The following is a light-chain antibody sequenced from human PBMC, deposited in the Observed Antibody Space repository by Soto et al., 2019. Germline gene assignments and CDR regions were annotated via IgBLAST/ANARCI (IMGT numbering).Light chain of an antibody. CDR1: QSISSW. J-gene: IGKJ1*01. CDR3: QQYNGT. CDR2: DAS. V-gene: IGKV1-5*01. Sequence: DIQMTQSPSSLSSSVGDRFTITCRSSQSISSWLAWYQQKPGKAPKLLIYDASSLESGVPSRFSGSGSGTEFTLTISSLQPDDFATYYCQQYNGTFGQGTKVDIK.